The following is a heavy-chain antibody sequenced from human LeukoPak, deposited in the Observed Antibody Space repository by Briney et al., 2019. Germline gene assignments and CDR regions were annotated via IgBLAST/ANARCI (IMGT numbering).Heavy chain of an antibody. CDR3: AKSALSTVVLSRGFDY. Sequence: PGGSLRLSCAASGFTFSSYAMNWVRQAPGKGLEWVSAMSDSGGATYYSDSVKGRFTISRDNSKNTLYLQMDSLRAEDTAVYYCAKSALSTVVLSRGFDYWGQGTLVTVSS. D-gene: IGHD4-23*01. V-gene: IGHV3-23*01. J-gene: IGHJ4*02. CDR1: GFTFSSYA. CDR2: MSDSGGAT.